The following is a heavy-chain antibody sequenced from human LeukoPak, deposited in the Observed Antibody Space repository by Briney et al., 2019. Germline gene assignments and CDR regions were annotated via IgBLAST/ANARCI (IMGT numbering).Heavy chain of an antibody. CDR1: GFTFSGSA. Sequence: PGGSLRLSCAASGFTFSGSAMHWVRQASGKGLEWVGRIRSKANSYATAYAASVKGRFTISRDDSKNTLYLQMNSLRAEDTAVYYCAKIQDYYDSSGYYYLLGAFDIWGQGTMVTVSS. D-gene: IGHD3-22*01. V-gene: IGHV3-73*01. J-gene: IGHJ3*02. CDR3: AKIQDYYDSSGYYYLLGAFDI. CDR2: IRSKANSYAT.